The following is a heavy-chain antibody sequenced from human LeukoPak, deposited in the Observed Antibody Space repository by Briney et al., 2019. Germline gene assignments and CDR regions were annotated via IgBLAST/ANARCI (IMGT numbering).Heavy chain of an antibody. Sequence: SQTLSLTCTVSGDSMSSGTYYRSWIRQHPGKGLEWIGYIYYSGGTYYSPSLESRVTISADTSKNQFSLKLSSVTAADTAVYYCARGPKAYGAGSFYFDQWGQGALVTVSS. CDR1: GDSMSSGTYY. CDR2: IYYSGGT. D-gene: IGHD3-10*01. V-gene: IGHV4-31*03. J-gene: IGHJ4*02. CDR3: ARGPKAYGAGSFYFDQ.